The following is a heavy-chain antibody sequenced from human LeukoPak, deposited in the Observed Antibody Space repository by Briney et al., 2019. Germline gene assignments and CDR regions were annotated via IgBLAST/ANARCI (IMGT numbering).Heavy chain of an antibody. CDR3: AKFSLYDILTGSKYYFDC. D-gene: IGHD3-9*01. J-gene: IGHJ4*02. V-gene: IGHV3-30*18. CDR2: ISYDGSDK. CDR1: GFTFSSYG. Sequence: GGSLRLSCAASGFTFSSYGMHWVRQAPGKGLEWVAVISYDGSDKYYADSVKGRFTISRDNSKNTLYLQMNSLRAEDTAVYYCAKFSLYDILTGSKYYFDCWGQGTLVTVSS.